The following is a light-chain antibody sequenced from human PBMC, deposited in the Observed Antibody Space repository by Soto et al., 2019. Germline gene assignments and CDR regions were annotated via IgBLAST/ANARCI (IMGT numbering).Light chain of an antibody. V-gene: IGKV3-15*01. Sequence: EIVMTQSPATLAVSPGERAALSCRASQSVSSNFAWYQQKPGQAPRLLIYGASSRATGTPARFSGSGSGTEFTLTISSLQSEDFAVDYCQQYNNWPYTFGLGNKLEMK. J-gene: IGKJ2*01. CDR1: QSVSSN. CDR3: QQYNNWPYT. CDR2: GAS.